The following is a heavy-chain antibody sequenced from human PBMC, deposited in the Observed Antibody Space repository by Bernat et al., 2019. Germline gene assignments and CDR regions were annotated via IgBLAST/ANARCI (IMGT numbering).Heavy chain of an antibody. CDR2: ISYDGSNK. Sequence: QVRLVESGGGVVQPGRSLRLSCAASGFTFSNYGMHWVRQAPGKGLEWVAVISYDGSNKYYADSVKGRFTISRDNSKNTLYLQMNSLGAEDTAVYYCATAQGLQIVGATTGRQIDYWGQGTLVTVSS. CDR1: GFTFSNYG. CDR3: ATAQGLQIVGATTGRQIDY. J-gene: IGHJ4*02. V-gene: IGHV3-30*03. D-gene: IGHD1-26*01.